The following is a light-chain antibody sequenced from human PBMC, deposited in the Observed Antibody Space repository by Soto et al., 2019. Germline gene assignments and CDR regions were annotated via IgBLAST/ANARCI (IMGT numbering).Light chain of an antibody. CDR2: AAS. V-gene: IGKV1-39*01. CDR3: QQSYSTPRT. CDR1: QTITNS. J-gene: IGKJ1*01. Sequence: DIQMTQSPSSLSASVGDRVTITCRASQTITNSLNWYQKKPEKAPNLLIYAASTLQSGVPSRFRGSGSGTDFTLTISSLQPEDFTTYYCQQSYSTPRTFGQGTTVEIE.